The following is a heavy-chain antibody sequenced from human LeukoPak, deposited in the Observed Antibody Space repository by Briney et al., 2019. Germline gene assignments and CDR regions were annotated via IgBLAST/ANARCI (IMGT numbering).Heavy chain of an antibody. J-gene: IGHJ4*02. V-gene: IGHV1-69*13. D-gene: IGHD3-22*01. CDR2: IIPIFGTA. Sequence: ASVKVSCKASGGTFISYAISWVRQAPGQGLEWMGGIIPIFGTANYAQKFQGRVTITADESTSTAYMELSSLRSEDTAVYYCARGVNYYDSSGYFFDYWGQGTLVTVSS. CDR3: ARGVNYYDSSGYFFDY. CDR1: GGTFISYA.